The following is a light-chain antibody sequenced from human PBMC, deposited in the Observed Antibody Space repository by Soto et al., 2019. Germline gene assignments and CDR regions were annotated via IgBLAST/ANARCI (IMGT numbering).Light chain of an antibody. CDR3: QQYNSYSRA. CDR2: AAS. V-gene: IGKV1-5*01. CDR1: QSISNG. J-gene: IGKJ1*01. Sequence: DIQMTQSPSTLSASVGDRVTITCRAGQSISNGLAWYQQKPGKAPKLLIYAASSLESGVPSRFSGSGSATEFTLTISSLQPDDFATYYCQQYNSYSRAFGQGTKVEIK.